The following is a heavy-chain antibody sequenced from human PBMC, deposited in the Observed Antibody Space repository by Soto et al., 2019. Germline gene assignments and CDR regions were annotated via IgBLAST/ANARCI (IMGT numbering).Heavy chain of an antibody. CDR3: ARGVEGGSHFYGMDI. CDR2: FYPGDSNA. CDR1: GDTFTSYW. D-gene: IGHD1-26*01. Sequence: GESLKIPCVYSGDTFTSYWVSWVRQMPWKGLEWMGIFYPGDSNARYSPSFQGQVTISADKSINTAYLQWSSLKASDTAIYYCARGVEGGSHFYGMDIWGQGTTVTVSS. J-gene: IGHJ6*02. V-gene: IGHV5-51*01.